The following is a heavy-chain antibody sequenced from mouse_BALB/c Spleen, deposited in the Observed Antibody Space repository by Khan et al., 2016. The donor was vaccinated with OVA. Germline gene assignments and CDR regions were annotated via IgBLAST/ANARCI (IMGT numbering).Heavy chain of an antibody. CDR1: GFTFSTYA. D-gene: IGHD2-1*01. V-gene: IGHV5-9-3*01. Sequence: EVELVESGGGLVKPGGSLKLSCAASGFTFSTYAMSWVRQTPEKRLEWVASISSDGDYTYYPDNVPGRFTISRDTAKNTLYLQMSSLRSEDTAIYYCARSPYGNFAYWGQGTLVTVSA. CDR3: ARSPYGNFAY. CDR2: ISSDGDYT. J-gene: IGHJ3*01.